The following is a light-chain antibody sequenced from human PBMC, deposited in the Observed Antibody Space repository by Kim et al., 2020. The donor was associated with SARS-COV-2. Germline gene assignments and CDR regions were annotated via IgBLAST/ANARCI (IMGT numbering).Light chain of an antibody. J-gene: IGKJ5*01. Sequence: DIQITQSPSSLSAYVGDRVFITCRTSQSISTHLNWYRQKPRKAPELLIYAASTLQTGVPSRFSGSGSGTEFTLTIRALQPGDSATYFCQQGYSSPQITFGQGTRLEIK. CDR1: QSISTH. V-gene: IGKV1-39*01. CDR3: QQGYSSPQIT. CDR2: AAS.